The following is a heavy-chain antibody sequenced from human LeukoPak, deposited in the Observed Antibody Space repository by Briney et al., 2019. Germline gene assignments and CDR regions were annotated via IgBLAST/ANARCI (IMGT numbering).Heavy chain of an antibody. CDR2: INTSGST. D-gene: IGHD2-15*01. J-gene: IGHJ4*02. Sequence: PSETLSLTCTVSGVSISSYYWSWIRQPAGKGLEWIGRINTSGSTKYNPSLKSRVIMSVDTSKNQFSLKLSSVTAADTAVYYCARDLYRYCTGGSCRQFDYWGQGTLVTVSP. CDR3: ARDLYRYCTGGSCRQFDY. V-gene: IGHV4-4*07. CDR1: GVSISSYY.